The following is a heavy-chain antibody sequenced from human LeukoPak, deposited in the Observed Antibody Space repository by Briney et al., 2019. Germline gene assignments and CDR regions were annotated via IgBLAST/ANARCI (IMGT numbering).Heavy chain of an antibody. CDR2: FDPGDGET. J-gene: IGHJ4*02. V-gene: IGHV1-24*01. Sequence: GASVKVSCKVSGYTLTELSMHWVRQAPGKGLEWMGGFDPGDGETIYAQKFQGRVTMTEDTSTDTAYMGLSSLRSEDTAVYYCATRAPNYDFWSGPGSFDYWGQGTLVTVSS. D-gene: IGHD3-3*01. CDR1: GYTLTELS. CDR3: ATRAPNYDFWSGPGSFDY.